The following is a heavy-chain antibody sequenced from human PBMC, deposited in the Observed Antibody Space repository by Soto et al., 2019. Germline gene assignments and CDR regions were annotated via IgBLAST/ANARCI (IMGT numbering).Heavy chain of an antibody. D-gene: IGHD4-17*01. CDR1: GGSITSSSYY. J-gene: IGHJ4*02. CDR3: ARQRTTVVTQAYFDH. Sequence: PSETLSLTCTVSGGSITSSSYYWGWIRQPPGKGLEWIGGIYYSGRSYYNPSLKSRVTMPVDTSKNQFSLTLNSVTAADAAVYYCARQRTTVVTQAYFDHWPGNPGHRLL. V-gene: IGHV4-39*01. CDR2: IYYSGRS.